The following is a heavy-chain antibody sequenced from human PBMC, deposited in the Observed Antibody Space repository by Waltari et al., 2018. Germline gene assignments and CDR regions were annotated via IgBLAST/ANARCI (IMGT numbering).Heavy chain of an antibody. J-gene: IGHJ5*02. CDR3: AKDPPIAAAGTEWFDP. CDR2: ISGSGGST. CDR1: GFTFSSYA. V-gene: IGHV3-23*01. D-gene: IGHD6-13*01. Sequence: EVQLLESGGGLVQPGGSLRLSCAASGFTFSSYAMSWVRQAPGKGLVWVSAISGSGGSTYYAESVKGRLTISRDNSKNTLYLQMNSLRAEDTAVYYCAKDPPIAAAGTEWFDPWGQGTLVTVSS.